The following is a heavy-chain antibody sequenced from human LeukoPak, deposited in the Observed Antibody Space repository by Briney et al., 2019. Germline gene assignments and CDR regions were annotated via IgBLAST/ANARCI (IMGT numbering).Heavy chain of an antibody. CDR1: GFTVSSNY. V-gene: IGHV3-74*01. CDR2: INSDGTGT. J-gene: IGHJ4*02. CDR3: ARVFYFDSRGFPGDY. D-gene: IGHD3-22*01. Sequence: GGSLRLSCVASGFTVSSNYMSWVRQALGKGLEWVSLINSDGTGTSYADSVRGRFTISRDNAKDTLYLQMNSLSAEDTAVYYCARVFYFDSRGFPGDYWGQGTLVSVSS.